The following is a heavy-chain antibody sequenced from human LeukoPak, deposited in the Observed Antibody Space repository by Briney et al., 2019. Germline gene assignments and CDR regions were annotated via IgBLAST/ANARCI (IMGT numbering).Heavy chain of an antibody. CDR3: ARGQHYYDSIGFN. V-gene: IGHV4-39*07. CDR2: IYYSGTT. D-gene: IGHD3-22*01. J-gene: IGHJ4*02. Sequence: SETLSLTCTVSGGSTSSSSYYWGWIRQPPGKGLEWIGSIYYSGTTNYNPSLKSRVTISLDTSKNQFSLKLTSVTAADTAVYYCARGQHYYDSIGFNWGQGTLVTVSS. CDR1: GGSTSSSSYY.